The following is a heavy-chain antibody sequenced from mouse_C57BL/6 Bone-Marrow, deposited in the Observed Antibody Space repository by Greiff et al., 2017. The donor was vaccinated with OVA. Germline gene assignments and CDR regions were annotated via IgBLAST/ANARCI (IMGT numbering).Heavy chain of an antibody. D-gene: IGHD1-1*01. Sequence: DVQLVESGGDLVKPGGSLKLSCAASGFTFSSYGMSWVRQTPDKRLEWVATISSGGSYTYYPDSVKGRFTISRDNAKNTLYLQMSSLKSEDTAMYYCARHRYGYAMDYWGQGTSVTVSS. V-gene: IGHV5-6*01. CDR1: GFTFSSYG. CDR2: ISSGGSYT. J-gene: IGHJ4*01. CDR3: ARHRYGYAMDY.